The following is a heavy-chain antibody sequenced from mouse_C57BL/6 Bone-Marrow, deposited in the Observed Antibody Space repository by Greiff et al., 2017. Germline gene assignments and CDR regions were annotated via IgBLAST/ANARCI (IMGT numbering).Heavy chain of an antibody. D-gene: IGHD4-1*01. CDR2: ISSGGSYT. V-gene: IGHV5-6*01. J-gene: IGHJ4*01. CDR1: GFSFSSYG. CDR3: ARHWDGYAMDY. Sequence: EVQRVESGADLVKPGGSLKLSCAASGFSFSSYGMSWVRQTPDKRLEWVATISSGGSYTYYPDSVKGRFTISRDNAKNTLYLQMSSLKSEDTAMYYCARHWDGYAMDYWGQGTSVTVSS.